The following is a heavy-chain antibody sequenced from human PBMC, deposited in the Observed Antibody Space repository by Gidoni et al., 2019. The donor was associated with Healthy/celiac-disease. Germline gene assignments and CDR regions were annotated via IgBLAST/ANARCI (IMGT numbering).Heavy chain of an antibody. V-gene: IGHV5-10-1*03. CDR3: ARRGELHVYFDY. J-gene: IGHJ4*02. D-gene: IGHD1-26*01. Sequence: EVQLVQSGAEVKKPGASLRISCKGSGYSFTSYWISWVRQMPVKGLEWMGRIDPSDSYTNYSPSFQGHVTISADKSISTAYLQWSSLKASDTAMYYCARRGELHVYFDYWGQGTLVTVSS. CDR2: IDPSDSYT. CDR1: GYSFTSYW.